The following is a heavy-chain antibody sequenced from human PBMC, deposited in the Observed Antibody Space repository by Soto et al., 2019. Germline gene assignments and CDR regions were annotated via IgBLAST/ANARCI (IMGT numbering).Heavy chain of an antibody. CDR2: ISGSGGST. Sequence: GGSLRLSCAASGFTFSSYAMSWVRQAPGKGLEWVSAISGSGGSTYYADSVKGRFTISRDNSKNTLYLQMNSLRAEDTAVYYCAKARPPGRYYYDSSGFFFWGQGTLVTVSS. CDR1: GFTFSSYA. CDR3: AKARPPGRYYYDSSGFFF. D-gene: IGHD3-22*01. J-gene: IGHJ4*02. V-gene: IGHV3-23*01.